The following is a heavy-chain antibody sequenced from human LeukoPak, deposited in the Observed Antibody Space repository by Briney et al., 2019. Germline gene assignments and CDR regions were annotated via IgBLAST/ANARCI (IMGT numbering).Heavy chain of an antibody. CDR3: ASPGFRYYDSSGYTSLGY. CDR1: GYTFTGYY. CDR2: INPNSGGT. J-gene: IGHJ4*02. D-gene: IGHD3-22*01. Sequence: ASVKVSCKASGYTFTGYYMHWVRQAPGQGLEWMGWINPNSGGTNYAQKFQGRVTMTRHTSISTAYMELSRLRSDDTAVYYCASPGFRYYDSSGYTSLGYWGQGTLVTVSS. V-gene: IGHV1-2*02.